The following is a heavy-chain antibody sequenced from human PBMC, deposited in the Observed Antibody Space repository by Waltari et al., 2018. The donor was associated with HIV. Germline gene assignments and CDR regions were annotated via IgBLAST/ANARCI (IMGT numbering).Heavy chain of an antibody. CDR1: GFPFRAYD. V-gene: IGHV3-11*04. J-gene: IGHJ5*02. CDR3: AKMGGVFYRFDA. Sequence: QIHLVESGGGLVKPGGSLRHSCAASGFPFRAYDMSWIRQAPGKQPEWVSYINSGGSSKYFADFVNGRFTISRDNSENSLYLQMNNLRAEDTAVYYCAKMGGVFYRFDAWGQGTLVTVSS. CDR2: INSGGSSK. D-gene: IGHD2-8*01.